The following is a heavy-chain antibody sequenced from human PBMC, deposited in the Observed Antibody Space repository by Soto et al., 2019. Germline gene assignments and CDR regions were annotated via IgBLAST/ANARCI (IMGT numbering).Heavy chain of an antibody. D-gene: IGHD6-13*01. CDR2: IIPIFGTA. J-gene: IGHJ4*01. CDR3: ARDRWLSSDNQEPGIAEAGTGNY. CDR1: GGTFSSYA. Sequence: GSSVKVSCKASGGTFSSYAISWVRQAPGQGLEWMGGIIPIFGTANYAQKFQGRVTITADKSTSTAYMEQSSLRSEDTAVYYCARDRWLSSDNQEPGIAEAGTGNYWG. V-gene: IGHV1-69*06.